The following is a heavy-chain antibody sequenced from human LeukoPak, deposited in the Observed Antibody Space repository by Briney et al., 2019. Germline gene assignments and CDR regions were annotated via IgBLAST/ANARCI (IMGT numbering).Heavy chain of an antibody. CDR2: ISAYNGNT. V-gene: IGHV1-18*01. Sequence: ASVKVSCKASGYTFTSYGISWLRQAPGQGLEWMGWISAYNGNTIYAQKLQGRVTMTTDTSTSTAYMELRSLRSDDTAVYYCARDHGSGWYSQRWFDPWGQGTLVTVSS. J-gene: IGHJ5*02. CDR3: ARDHGSGWYSQRWFDP. D-gene: IGHD6-19*01. CDR1: GYTFTSYG.